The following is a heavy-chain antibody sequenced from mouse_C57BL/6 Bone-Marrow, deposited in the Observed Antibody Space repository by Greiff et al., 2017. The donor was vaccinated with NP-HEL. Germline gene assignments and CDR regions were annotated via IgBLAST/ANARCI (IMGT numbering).Heavy chain of an antibody. CDR1: GYTFTSYW. CDR2: IYPSDSET. CDR3: ARGPGDADY. J-gene: IGHJ2*01. V-gene: IGHV1-61*01. Sequence: QVQLQQPGAELVRPGSSVKLSCKASGYTFTSYWMDWVKQRPGQGLEWIGNIYPSDSETHYNQKFKDKATLTVDKSSSTAYMQLSSLTSEDSAVYYCARGPGDADYWGQGTTLTVSS. D-gene: IGHD3-3*01.